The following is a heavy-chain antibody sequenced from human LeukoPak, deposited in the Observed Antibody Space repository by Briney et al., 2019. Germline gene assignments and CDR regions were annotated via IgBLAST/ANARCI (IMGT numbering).Heavy chain of an antibody. V-gene: IGHV4-34*01. CDR2: INHSGST. CDR1: GGSFSGYY. Sequence: SETLSLTCAVYGGSFSGYYWSWIRQPPGKGLEWIGEINHSGSTNYNPSLKSRVTISVDTSKNQFSLKLSSVTAADTAVYYCARATYPAWFDPWGQGTLVTVSS. J-gene: IGHJ5*02. CDR3: ARATYPAWFDP.